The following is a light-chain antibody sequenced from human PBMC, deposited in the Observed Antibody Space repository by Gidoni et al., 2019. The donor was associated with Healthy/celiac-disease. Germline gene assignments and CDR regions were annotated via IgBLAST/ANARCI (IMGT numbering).Light chain of an antibody. J-gene: IGLJ1*01. CDR2: EVS. Sequence: QSDLTQPPSASGSPGQSVTISCTGTSSDVGGYNYVSWYQQHPGKAPNLMIYEVSKRPSGVPDRFSGSKSGNTASLTVSGLQAEDEADYYCSSYAGSNNYVFGTGTKVTVL. CDR1: SSDVGGYNY. CDR3: SSYAGSNNYV. V-gene: IGLV2-8*01.